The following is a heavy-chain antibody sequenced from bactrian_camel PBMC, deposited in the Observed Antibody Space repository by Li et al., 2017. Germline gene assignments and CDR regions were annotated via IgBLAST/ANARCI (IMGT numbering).Heavy chain of an antibody. V-gene: IGHV3S1*01. Sequence: HVQLVESGGGLVQPGGSLRLSCAASGFTFSSYWMYWVRQAPGKGLEWVSTINRGGGITYYGDSVKGRFTISRDNAKNALYLQLSSLKTEDTAMYYCTPGFSAAAAYVGQGTQVTVS. CDR1: GFTFSSYW. CDR2: INRGGGIT. D-gene: IGHD3*01. J-gene: IGHJ4*01.